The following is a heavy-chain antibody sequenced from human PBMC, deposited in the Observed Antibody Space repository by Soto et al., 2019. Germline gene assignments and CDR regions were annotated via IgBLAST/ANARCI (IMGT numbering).Heavy chain of an antibody. CDR1: GFTFTDDY. D-gene: IGHD3-3*01. Sequence: EVQLVESGGGLVQPGGSLRLSCAASGFTFTDDYMDWVRQTPGKGLEWVGRSRNKANSYSTEYAASVKGRFSISRDNSKNSLYLQMNSLKTEDTATYYCVHDFFGMNDWGRGTLFIVSS. CDR3: VHDFFGMND. V-gene: IGHV3-72*01. J-gene: IGHJ4*02. CDR2: SRNKANSYST.